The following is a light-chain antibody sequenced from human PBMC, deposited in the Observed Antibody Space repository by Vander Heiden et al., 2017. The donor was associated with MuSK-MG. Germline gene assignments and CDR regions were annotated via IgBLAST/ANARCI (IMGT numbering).Light chain of an antibody. CDR3: SSYTSSSTLYV. Sequence: QSALTQPAPVPGSTGQSITISCTGTSSDVGGYNYACWYHQHPGKAPKLMVYEVSNRPSGVSNRFSGSKSGNTASLTISGLQAEDEADYYCSSYTSSSTLYVFGTGTKVTVL. CDR2: EVS. V-gene: IGLV2-14*01. J-gene: IGLJ1*01. CDR1: SSDVGGYNY.